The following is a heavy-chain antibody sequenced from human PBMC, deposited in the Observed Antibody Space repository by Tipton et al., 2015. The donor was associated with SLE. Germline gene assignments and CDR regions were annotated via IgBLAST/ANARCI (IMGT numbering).Heavy chain of an antibody. CDR1: GFTFSLYA. D-gene: IGHD3-3*01. CDR2: ISYDGSNK. Sequence: RSLRLSCAASGFTFSLYAMSWVRQAPGKGLEWVAVISYDGSNKYYADSVKGRFTISRDNSKNTLYLQMNSLKAEDTAVYYCARSLVWSGYFGFMDVWGKGTTVTVSS. J-gene: IGHJ6*03. V-gene: IGHV3-30*04. CDR3: ARSLVWSGYFGFMDV.